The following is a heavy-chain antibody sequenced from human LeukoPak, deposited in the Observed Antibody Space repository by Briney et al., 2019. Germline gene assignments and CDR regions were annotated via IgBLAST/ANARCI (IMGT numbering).Heavy chain of an antibody. Sequence: GGSLRLSCAASGFTFSIYTMNWVRQAPGKGLEWLSYISGTSSTIHTADSVKGRFTTSRDNAKNSLFLQMNNVSAEGTAVYYCARATGIVVAATYYLDYWGQGALVTASS. J-gene: IGHJ4*02. V-gene: IGHV3-48*04. CDR3: ARATGIVVAATYYLDY. CDR1: GFTFSIYT. CDR2: ISGTSSTI. D-gene: IGHD2-15*01.